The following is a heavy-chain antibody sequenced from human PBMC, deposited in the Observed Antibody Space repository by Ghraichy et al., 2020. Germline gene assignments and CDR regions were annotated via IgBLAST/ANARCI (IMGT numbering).Heavy chain of an antibody. Sequence: ASVKVSCKTSGYNFTGSFIYRVRQAPGQGLEWMGWINPNSGGTNDAQKFKGRVTMTRETSISKAYMEVSRLRSDDTAVYYCAISWLVRGRGAFDIWGQGTMVTVSS. CDR1: GYNFTGSF. CDR2: INPNSGGT. CDR3: AISWLVRGRGAFDI. D-gene: IGHD6-19*01. V-gene: IGHV1-2*02. J-gene: IGHJ3*02.